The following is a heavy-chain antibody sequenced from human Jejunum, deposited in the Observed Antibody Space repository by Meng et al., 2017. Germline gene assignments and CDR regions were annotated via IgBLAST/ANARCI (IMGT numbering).Heavy chain of an antibody. V-gene: IGHV3-33*01. Sequence: QGLVVGAGGGVAQPGTSLRLSCAAFGFSLTSYGMHWVRQAPGKGLDWVALIFSDGSHKYYADSVKGRFTISRDNSKNTLFLQMNSLRDEDTAVYYCVGREGYHFDYWGQGTLVTVSS. J-gene: IGHJ4*02. D-gene: IGHD5-12*01. CDR2: IFSDGSHK. CDR1: GFSLTSYG. CDR3: VGREGYHFDY.